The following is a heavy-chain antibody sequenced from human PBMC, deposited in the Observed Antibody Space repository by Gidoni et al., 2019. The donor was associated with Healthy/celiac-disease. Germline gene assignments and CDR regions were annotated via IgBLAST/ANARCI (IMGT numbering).Heavy chain of an antibody. CDR1: GFTFSSYA. V-gene: IGHV3-23*01. J-gene: IGHJ6*02. CDR2: ISGSGGST. D-gene: IGHD6-6*01. Sequence: EVQLLESGGGLVQPGGSLRLSCAASGFTFSSYARSWVRQAPGKGLEWVSAISGSGGSTYYADSVKGRFTISRDNSKNTLYLQMNSLRAEDTAVYYCAKDGGSSSVVYYYYGMDVWGQGTTVTVSS. CDR3: AKDGGSSSVVYYYYGMDV.